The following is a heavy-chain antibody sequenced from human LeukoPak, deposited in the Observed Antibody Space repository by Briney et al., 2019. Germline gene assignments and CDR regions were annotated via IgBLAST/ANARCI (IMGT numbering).Heavy chain of an antibody. Sequence: ASVKVSCKASGYTFTGYYMHWVRQAPGQGLEWMGWISAYNGNTNYAQKLQGRVTMTTDTSTSTAYMELRSLRSDDTAVYYCARDPGIAAAGTYYYYYYMDVWGKGTTVTVSS. CDR1: GYTFTGYY. D-gene: IGHD6-13*01. CDR2: ISAYNGNT. V-gene: IGHV1-18*04. CDR3: ARDPGIAAAGTYYYYYYMDV. J-gene: IGHJ6*03.